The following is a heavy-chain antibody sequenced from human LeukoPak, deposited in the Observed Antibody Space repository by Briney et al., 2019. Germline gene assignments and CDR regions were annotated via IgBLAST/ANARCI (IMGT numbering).Heavy chain of an antibody. J-gene: IGHJ6*02. Sequence: NPSETLSLTCTVSGGSVSSYSWSWIRQPPGKGLEWIGYIFYSGGTNYNPSLKSRVSISVDTSKNQFSLRLSSVTAADTAVYYCAREASKGFYYYGMDVWGQGTTVTVSS. CDR2: IFYSGGT. CDR3: AREASKGFYYYGMDV. CDR1: GGSVSSYS. V-gene: IGHV4-59*02.